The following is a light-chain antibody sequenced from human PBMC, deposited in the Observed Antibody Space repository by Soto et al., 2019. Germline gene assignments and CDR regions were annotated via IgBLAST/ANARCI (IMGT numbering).Light chain of an antibody. CDR3: QQYGSSRT. CDR2: GAY. Sequence: EIVLTQSPGTLSLSPGERATLSCRASQSVSSSYLAWYQQKPGQAPRLLIYGAYSRATGIPDRLSGSGYGTDFTLTISRLEPEDFAVYYWQQYGSSRTGGQGTKGEIK. V-gene: IGKV3-20*01. J-gene: IGKJ1*01. CDR1: QSVSSSY.